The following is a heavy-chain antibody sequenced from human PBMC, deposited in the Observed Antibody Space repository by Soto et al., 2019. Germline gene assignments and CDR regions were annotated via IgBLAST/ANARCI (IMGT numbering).Heavy chain of an antibody. CDR1: GGSISSSSYY. J-gene: IGHJ6*02. CDR3: ARLHLARGIQLWGHGTSYGMDV. CDR2: IYYSGST. V-gene: IGHV4-39*07. Sequence: ASETLSLTCTVSGGSISSSSYYWGWIRQPPGKGLEWIGSIYYSGSTYYNPSLKSRVTISVDTSKNQFSLKLSSVTAADTAVYYCARLHLARGIQLWGHGTSYGMDVWGQGTTVTVSS. D-gene: IGHD5-18*01.